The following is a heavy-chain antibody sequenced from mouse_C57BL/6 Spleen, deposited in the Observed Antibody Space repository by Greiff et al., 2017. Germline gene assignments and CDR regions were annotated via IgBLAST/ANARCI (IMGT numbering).Heavy chain of an antibody. Sequence: VQLQQSGPELVKPGASVKISCKASGYSFTGYYMNWVKQSPEKSLEWIGEINPSTGGTTYNQKFKAKATLTVDKSSSTAYMQLKGLTSEDTAVYYCASGYDGYYGDWGQGTTLTVSS. D-gene: IGHD2-3*01. V-gene: IGHV1-42*01. CDR1: GYSFTGYY. CDR3: ASGYDGYYGD. CDR2: INPSTGGT. J-gene: IGHJ2*01.